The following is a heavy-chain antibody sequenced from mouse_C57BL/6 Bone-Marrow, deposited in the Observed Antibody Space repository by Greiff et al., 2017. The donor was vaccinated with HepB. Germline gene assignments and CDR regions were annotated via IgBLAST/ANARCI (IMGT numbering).Heavy chain of an antibody. V-gene: IGHV1-52*01. J-gene: IGHJ1*03. Sequence: VQLKQPGAELVRPGSSVKLSCKASGYTFTSYWMHWVKQRPIQGLEWIGNIDPSDSETHYNQKFKDKATLTVDKSSSTAYMQLSSLTSEDSAVYYWARSVTTTVGSFDWYFDVWGTGTTVTVSS. CDR2: IDPSDSET. CDR3: ARSVTTTVGSFDWYFDV. CDR1: GYTFTSYW. D-gene: IGHD1-1*01.